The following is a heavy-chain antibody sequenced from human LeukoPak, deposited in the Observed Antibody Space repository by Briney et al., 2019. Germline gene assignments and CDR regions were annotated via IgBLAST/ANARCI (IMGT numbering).Heavy chain of an antibody. CDR2: IYTSGST. Sequence: SETLSLTCTVSGGSISSGSYYWSWIRQPAGKGLEWIGRIYTSGSTNYNPSLKSRVTISVDTSKNQFSLKLSSVTAADTAVYYCASRFLEWLDVGRGDYWGQGTLVTVSS. V-gene: IGHV4-61*02. CDR3: ASRFLEWLDVGRGDY. D-gene: IGHD3-3*01. J-gene: IGHJ4*02. CDR1: GGSISSGSYY.